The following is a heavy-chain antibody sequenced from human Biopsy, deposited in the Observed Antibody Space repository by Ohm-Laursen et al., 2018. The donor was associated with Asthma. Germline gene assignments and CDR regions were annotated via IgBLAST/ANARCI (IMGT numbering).Heavy chain of an antibody. D-gene: IGHD6-13*01. Sequence: GTLSLTCPVSGASITSSAYYWGWIRQPPGKGLEWIGSMYYGETTYYSPSLKSRVTISVDTSKNQFSLILSSVTAADTAVYYCVRGSSSWHHGPFHYYYGLDVWGQGTTATVSS. CDR2: MYYGETT. CDR3: VRGSSSWHHGPFHYYYGLDV. CDR1: GASITSSAYY. V-gene: IGHV4-39*01. J-gene: IGHJ6*02.